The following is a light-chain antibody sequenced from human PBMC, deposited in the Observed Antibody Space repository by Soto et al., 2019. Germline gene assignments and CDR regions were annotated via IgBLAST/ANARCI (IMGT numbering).Light chain of an antibody. CDR1: QSVSSN. V-gene: IGKV3-15*01. CDR3: QQYNNWLST. J-gene: IGKJ4*01. Sequence: EIVMTQSPATLSVSPGERATLSCRASQSVSSNLAWYQQKPGQAPRLLIYGASTRATGIPARFSGSGSGTEFTLTISRLKSEDFAVYYCQQYNNWLSTFGGGTKVEIK. CDR2: GAS.